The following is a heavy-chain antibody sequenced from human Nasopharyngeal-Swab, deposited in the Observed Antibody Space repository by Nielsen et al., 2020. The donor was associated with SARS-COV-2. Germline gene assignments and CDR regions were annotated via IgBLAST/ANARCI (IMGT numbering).Heavy chain of an antibody. CDR3: ARGGYYYNSSGYYDY. Sequence: GGSLRLSCAASGFTFSSYSMNWVRQAPGKGLEWVSSISSSSSYIYYADSVKGRFTISRDNAKNSLYLQMNSLRAEDTAVYYCARGGYYYNSSGYYDYWGQGTLVTVSS. D-gene: IGHD3-22*01. J-gene: IGHJ4*02. CDR2: ISSSSSYI. V-gene: IGHV3-21*01. CDR1: GFTFSSYS.